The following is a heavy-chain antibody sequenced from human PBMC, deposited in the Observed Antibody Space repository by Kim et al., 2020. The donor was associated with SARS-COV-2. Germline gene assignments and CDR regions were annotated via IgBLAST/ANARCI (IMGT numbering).Heavy chain of an antibody. CDR3: AIQQSDAFDI. CDR1: GGSISSSSYY. J-gene: IGHJ3*02. CDR2: IYYSGST. V-gene: IGHV4-39*01. D-gene: IGHD6-19*01. Sequence: SETLSLTCTVSGGSISSSSYYWGWIRQPPGKGLEWIGSIYYSGSTYYNPSLKSRVTISVDTSKNQFSLKLSSVTAADTAVYYCAIQQSDAFDIWGQGTMVTVSS.